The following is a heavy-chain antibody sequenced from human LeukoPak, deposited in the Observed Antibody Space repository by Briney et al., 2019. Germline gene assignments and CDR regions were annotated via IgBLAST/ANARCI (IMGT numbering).Heavy chain of an antibody. CDR1: GFTVSSNY. Sequence: GGSLRLSCAASGFTVSSNYMSWVRQAPGKGLEWVSVIYSGGRTYYADSVKGRFTISRDNSKNTLYLQMNSLRAEDTAVYYCAKLASDYDSSGYSDYWGQGTLVTVSS. V-gene: IGHV3-66*02. CDR2: IYSGGRT. CDR3: AKLASDYDSSGYSDY. J-gene: IGHJ4*02. D-gene: IGHD3-22*01.